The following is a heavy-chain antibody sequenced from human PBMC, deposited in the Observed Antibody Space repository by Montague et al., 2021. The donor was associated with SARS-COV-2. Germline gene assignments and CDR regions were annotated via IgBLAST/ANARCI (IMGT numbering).Heavy chain of an antibody. CDR2: INHSGSA. CDR1: GGSFSGFY. D-gene: IGHD3-16*01. CDR3: ARGARQGSGFRLGSLDD. Sequence: SETLSLTCAVYGGSFSGFYWTWIRQPPGKGLEWIGEINHSGSATYNPSLRGRVTMSVDTSKNQFSLKLGSVTAADTAVYYCARGARQGSGFRLGSLDDWGQGTLVTVSS. V-gene: IGHV4-34*01. J-gene: IGHJ4*02.